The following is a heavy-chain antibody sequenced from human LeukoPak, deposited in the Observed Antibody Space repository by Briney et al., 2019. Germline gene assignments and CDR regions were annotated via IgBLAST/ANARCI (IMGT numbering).Heavy chain of an antibody. CDR2: IYPGDSDT. V-gene: IGHV5-51*01. Sequence: GESLHISGQGSGSSFTTYWIGWGRQLPGKGLEWMGIIYPGDSDTIYSPSFQGQVTISADKSISTAYLQLSSLQASDTAIYYCARPNWGNTLDYWGQGTLVTVSS. J-gene: IGHJ4*02. CDR3: ARPNWGNTLDY. CDR1: GSSFTTYW. D-gene: IGHD7-27*01.